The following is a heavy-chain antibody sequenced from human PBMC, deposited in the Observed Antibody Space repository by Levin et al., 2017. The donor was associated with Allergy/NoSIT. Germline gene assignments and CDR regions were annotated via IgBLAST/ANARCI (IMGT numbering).Heavy chain of an antibody. CDR2: IYYSGST. J-gene: IGHJ4*02. V-gene: IGHV4-39*07. CDR1: GGSISSSSYY. CDR3: AREGYSSGWTDY. Sequence: PSETLSLTCTVSGGSISSSSYYWGWIRQPPGKGLEWIGSIYYSGSTYYNPSLKSRVTISVDTSKNQFSLKLSSVTAADTAVYYCAREGYSSGWTDYWGQGTLVTVSS. D-gene: IGHD6-19*01.